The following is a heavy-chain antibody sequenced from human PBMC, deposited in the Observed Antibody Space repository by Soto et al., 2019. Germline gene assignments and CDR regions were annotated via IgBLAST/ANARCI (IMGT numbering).Heavy chain of an antibody. D-gene: IGHD3-16*01. CDR3: ARLAGQLRHCGGPFDY. Sequence: QVQLVQSGAEVKNPGASVTVSSKASGERFTTYGISWVRQAPGPGLEWMGWISTYNTNTNYAPKFQGRLLLTTDTSTATPHMELRSLRPDGTAVYYCARLAGQLRHCGGPFDYWGQGTLVTVFS. V-gene: IGHV1-18*04. J-gene: IGHJ4*02. CDR1: GERFTTYG. CDR2: ISTYNTNT.